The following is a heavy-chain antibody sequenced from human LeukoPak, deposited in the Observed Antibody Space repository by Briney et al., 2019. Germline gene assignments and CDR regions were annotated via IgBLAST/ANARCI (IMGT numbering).Heavy chain of an antibody. CDR3: AAGLVGATGGDY. J-gene: IGHJ4*02. Sequence: ASVKVSCKASGFTFTSSAMQWVRQARGQRLEWIGWIVVGSGNTNYAQKFQERVTIIRDMSTSTAYMELSSLRSEDTAVYYCAAGLVGATGGDYWGQGTLVTVSS. D-gene: IGHD1-26*01. CDR2: IVVGSGNT. V-gene: IGHV1-58*02. CDR1: GFTFTSSA.